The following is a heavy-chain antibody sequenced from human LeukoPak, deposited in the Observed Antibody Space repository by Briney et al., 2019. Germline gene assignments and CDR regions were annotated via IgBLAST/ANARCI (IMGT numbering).Heavy chain of an antibody. V-gene: IGHV4-61*10. CDR2: IYSSGST. CDR3: ARETSQKGAHYMDV. D-gene: IGHD3-16*01. CDR1: GGSISSGSYC. J-gene: IGHJ6*03. Sequence: SETLSLTCTVSGGSISSGSYCWSWIRQPAGKGLEWIGHIYSSGSTNYNPSLKSRVTISVDTSKNQFSLKLTSVTAADTAVYYCARETSQKGAHYMDVWGKGTTVTISS.